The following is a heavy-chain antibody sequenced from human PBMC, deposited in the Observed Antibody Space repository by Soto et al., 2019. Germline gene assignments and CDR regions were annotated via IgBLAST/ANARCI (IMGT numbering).Heavy chain of an antibody. J-gene: IGHJ4*02. D-gene: IGHD5-12*01. V-gene: IGHV3-23*01. CDR3: AKYPEYSAYDGTYFDY. CDR1: GFSFSSYA. CDR2: MSGTGGTT. Sequence: PGGSLRLSCAASGFSFSSYAMSWVRQAPAKGLEWVSVMSGTGGTTYYAGSVKGRFIISRDNSKNTLYLQMNSLRAEDTAVYYCAKYPEYSAYDGTYFDYWGQGTLVTVSS.